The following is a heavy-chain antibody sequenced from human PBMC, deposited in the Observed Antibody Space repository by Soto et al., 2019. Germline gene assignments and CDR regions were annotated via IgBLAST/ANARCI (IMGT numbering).Heavy chain of an antibody. CDR3: ARDLIGYDYDWGSYSYFDY. J-gene: IGHJ4*02. D-gene: IGHD3-16*01. CDR1: GGTFSSYA. CDR2: IIPIFGTA. Sequence: SVKVSCKASGGTFSSYAISWVRQAPGQGLEWMGGIIPIFGTANYAQKFQGRVTITADESTSTAYMELSSLRSEDTAVYYCARDLIGYDYDWGSYSYFDYWGQGTLVTVSS. V-gene: IGHV1-69*13.